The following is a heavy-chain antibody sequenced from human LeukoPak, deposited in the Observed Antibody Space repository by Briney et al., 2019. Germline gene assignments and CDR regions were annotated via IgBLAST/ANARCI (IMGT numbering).Heavy chain of an antibody. CDR3: ARGVPAAIYYYYYMDV. D-gene: IGHD2-2*01. V-gene: IGHV3-7*04. CDR1: GFTFSSYW. CDR2: IKQDGSEK. J-gene: IGHJ6*03. Sequence: QPGGSLRLSCAASGFTFSSYWMSWVRQAPGKGLEWVANIKQDGSEKYYVDSVKGRFTISRDNAKNSLYLQMNSLRAEDTAVYYCARGVPAAIYYYYYMDVWGKGTTVTVSS.